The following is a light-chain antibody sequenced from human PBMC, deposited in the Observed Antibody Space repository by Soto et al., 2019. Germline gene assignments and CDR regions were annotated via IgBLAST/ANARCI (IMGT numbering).Light chain of an antibody. Sequence: EIVLTQSPGTLSLSPGERATLSYRASQNISSSSLAWYQQKPGQAPRLLIHAASSRATGIPDRFSGSGSGTDFTLTISRLEPEDFAVYYCQQYGGSALYTFGQGTKLEIK. CDR2: AAS. CDR1: QNISSSS. CDR3: QQYGGSALYT. V-gene: IGKV3-20*01. J-gene: IGKJ2*01.